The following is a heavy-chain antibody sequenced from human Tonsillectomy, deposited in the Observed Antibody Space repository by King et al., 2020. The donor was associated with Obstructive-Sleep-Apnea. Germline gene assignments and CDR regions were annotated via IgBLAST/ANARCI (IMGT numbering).Heavy chain of an antibody. Sequence: VQLQESGPGLVRPSETLSLTCTVSGGSISSSSYFWGWIRQPPGKGLEWIGSIYSSGNTFYKPSLKSRVTLSLDISKNQFSLKLTSVTAADTAVYYCARDHDYNNYQYWGRGTLVTVSS. V-gene: IGHV4-39*07. J-gene: IGHJ4*02. CDR3: ARDHDYNNYQY. CDR1: GGSISSSSYF. D-gene: IGHD4-11*01. CDR2: IYSSGNT.